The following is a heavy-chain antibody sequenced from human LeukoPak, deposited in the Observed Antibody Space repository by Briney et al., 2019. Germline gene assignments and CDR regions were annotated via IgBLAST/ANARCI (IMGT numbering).Heavy chain of an antibody. CDR2: ISSSSSYI. CDR1: GFTFSSYS. CDR3: ARGPKQYDFWSGYYYFDY. J-gene: IGHJ4*02. D-gene: IGHD3-3*01. V-gene: IGHV3-21*01. Sequence: GGSLRLSCAASGFTFSSYSMNWVRQAPGKGLEWVSSISSSSSYIYYADSVKGRFTISRDNAKNSLYLQMNSLRAEDTAVYYCARGPKQYDFWSGYYYFDYWGQGTLVTVSS.